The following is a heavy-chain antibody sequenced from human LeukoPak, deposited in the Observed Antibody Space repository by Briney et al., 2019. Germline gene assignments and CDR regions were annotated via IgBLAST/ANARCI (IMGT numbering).Heavy chain of an antibody. Sequence: MTSETLSLTCTVSGGSISSTNNYWGWIRQPPGKGLEWIGSFFYSGSTHYNPSLKSRVTISVDTSKNQFSLKLSSVTAADTAVYYCARFIRITMIVVAKRPNWYFDLWGRGTLVTVSS. V-gene: IGHV4-39*07. D-gene: IGHD3-22*01. CDR1: GGSISSTNNY. CDR3: ARFIRITMIVVAKRPNWYFDL. CDR2: FFYSGST. J-gene: IGHJ2*01.